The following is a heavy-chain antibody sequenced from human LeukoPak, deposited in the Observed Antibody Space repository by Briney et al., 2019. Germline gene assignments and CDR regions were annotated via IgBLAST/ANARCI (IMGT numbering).Heavy chain of an antibody. CDR2: IYSGGST. CDR1: GFTVSSNY. J-gene: IGHJ4*02. V-gene: IGHV3-66*01. D-gene: IGHD6-13*01. CDR3: ARDGGIAAAADFDY. Sequence: HPGGSLRLSCAASGFTVSSNYMSWVRQAPGKGLEWVSVIYSGGSTYYADSVKGRFTISRDNSKNTLYLQMNSLRAEDTAVYYCARDGGIAAAADFDYWGQGTLVTVSS.